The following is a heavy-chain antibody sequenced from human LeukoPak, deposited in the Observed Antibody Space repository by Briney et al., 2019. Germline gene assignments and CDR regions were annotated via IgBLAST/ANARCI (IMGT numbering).Heavy chain of an antibody. V-gene: IGHV3-64*01. CDR2: ISSNGGST. J-gene: IGHJ4*02. D-gene: IGHD3-10*01. Sequence: GGSLRLSCAASGFTFSSYAMHWVRQAPGKGLEYVSAISSNGGSTYYANSVKGRFTISRDNSKNTLYLQMNSLRVEDTAVYYCAKESLEYYYGSGSYPDYWGQGTLVTVSS. CDR1: GFTFSSYA. CDR3: AKESLEYYYGSGSYPDY.